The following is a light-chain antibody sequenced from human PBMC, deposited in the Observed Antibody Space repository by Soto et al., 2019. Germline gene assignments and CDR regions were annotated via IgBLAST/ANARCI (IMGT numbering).Light chain of an antibody. V-gene: IGKV1D-12*01. CDR1: QDIAGY. CDR2: GAS. Sequence: DSQELEGPCSMNTSVGDRVTITCRASQDIAGYLAWYQHKPGRTPELLIHGASRLQSGVPARFSGSGSGTDFTLSINSLQPEDFATYYCQQAYSFPITFGQGTRLEN. CDR3: QQAYSFPIT. J-gene: IGKJ5*01.